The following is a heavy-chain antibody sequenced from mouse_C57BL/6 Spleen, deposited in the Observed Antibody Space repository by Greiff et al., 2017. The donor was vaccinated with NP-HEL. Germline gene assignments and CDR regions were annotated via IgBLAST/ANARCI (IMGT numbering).Heavy chain of an antibody. D-gene: IGHD3-3*01. J-gene: IGHJ4*01. V-gene: IGHV1-55*01. CDR1: GYTFTSYW. CDR2: IYPGSGST. CDR3: ARGGDGDYAMDY. Sequence: VQLQQSGAELVKPGASVKMSCKASGYTFTSYWITWVKQRPGQGLEWIGDIYPGSGSTNYHEKFKSKATLTVDTSSSTAYMQLSSLTSEDSAVYYCARGGDGDYAMDYWGQGTSVTVSS.